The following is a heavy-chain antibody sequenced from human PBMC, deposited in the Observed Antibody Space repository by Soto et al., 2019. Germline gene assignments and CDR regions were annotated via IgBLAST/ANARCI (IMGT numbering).Heavy chain of an antibody. CDR1: GFSLSTSGVG. D-gene: IGHD3-10*01. V-gene: IGHV2-5*02. Sequence: QITLKESGPTLVKPTQTLTLTCTFSGFSLSTSGVGVGWIRQPPGKALEWLALIFWDDDKRYSPSLRSRLTITQXTXKXXVVLIMNNMDPVDTATYYCAHTPRRYGSGIGRFDPWGQGTLVTVSS. CDR2: IFWDDDK. J-gene: IGHJ5*02. CDR3: AHTPRRYGSGIGRFDP.